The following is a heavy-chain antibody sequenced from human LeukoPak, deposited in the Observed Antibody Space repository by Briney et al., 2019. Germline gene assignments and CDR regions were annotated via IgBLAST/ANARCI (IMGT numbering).Heavy chain of an antibody. J-gene: IGHJ4*02. CDR1: GFTFSDYY. Sequence: GGSLRLSRAASGFTFSDYYMSWIRQAPGKGLEWVSYISSSSGIIYYADSVKGRFTISRDNAKNSLYLQMNSLRAEDTAVYYCARVRGYSYVDFDYWGQGTLVTVSS. V-gene: IGHV3-11*01. CDR2: ISSSSGII. D-gene: IGHD5-18*01. CDR3: ARVRGYSYVDFDY.